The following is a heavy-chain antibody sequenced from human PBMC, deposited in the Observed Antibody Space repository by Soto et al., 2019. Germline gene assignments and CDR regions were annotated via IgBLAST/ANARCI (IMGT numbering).Heavy chain of an antibody. Sequence: QVQLVESGGGVVQPGRSLRLSCAASGFTFSSYGMHWVRQAPGKGLEWVAVISYDGSNKYYADSVKGRFTISRDNTKNTLYLQMKSLIAEDTAVEYCAKGEGIVGAAPHYWGQGTLVTVSS. D-gene: IGHD1-26*01. CDR1: GFTFSSYG. V-gene: IGHV3-30*18. CDR3: AKGEGIVGAAPHY. J-gene: IGHJ4*02. CDR2: ISYDGSNK.